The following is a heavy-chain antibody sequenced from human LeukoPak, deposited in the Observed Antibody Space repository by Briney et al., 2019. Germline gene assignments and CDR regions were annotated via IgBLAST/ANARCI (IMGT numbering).Heavy chain of an antibody. J-gene: IGHJ6*02. CDR3: ARDYSENLNYYYGMDV. CDR1: GFTFSYYA. CDR2: ISYDGSNK. D-gene: IGHD4-11*01. V-gene: IGHV3-30-3*01. Sequence: PGGSLRLSCAASGFTFSYYAMHWVRQAPGKGPEWVAIISYDGSNKYYADSVKGRFTISRDNSKNTLYLQMNSLRTEDTAVYYCARDYSENLNYYYGMDVWGQGTTVTVSS.